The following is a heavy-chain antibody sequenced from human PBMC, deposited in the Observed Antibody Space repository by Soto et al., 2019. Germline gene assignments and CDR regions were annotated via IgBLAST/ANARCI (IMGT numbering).Heavy chain of an antibody. J-gene: IGHJ6*02. CDR2: ISGYNDYT. CDR3: ARGGYYDSAWEKLSYYGLDV. D-gene: IGHD3-22*01. CDR1: GYTFIRYG. V-gene: IGHV1-18*01. Sequence: QVQLVQSAAEMKKPGASVKVSCKASGYTFIRYGITWVRQAPGQGLEWMGWISGYNDYTNYAQKLQGRVTMTADTSTRTVYMELRSLTSDDTGVYYCARGGYYDSAWEKLSYYGLDVWGQGTTVTVSS.